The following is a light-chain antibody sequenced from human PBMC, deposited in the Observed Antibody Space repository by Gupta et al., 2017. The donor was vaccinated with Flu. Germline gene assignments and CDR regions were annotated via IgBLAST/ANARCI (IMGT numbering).Light chain of an antibody. CDR2: DVI. CDR1: SNDIGLYDY. CDR3: SSYAGENNFVV. Sequence: QSALTQPRSVSGSPGQSVTVSCTGTSNDIGLYDYVSWYRQDPGKAPKLVIFDVIKRPSGVPDRFSGSKSGNTASLTISGLQPEDEAEYHCSSYAGENNFVVFGSGTKVTVL. V-gene: IGLV2-11*01. J-gene: IGLJ1*01.